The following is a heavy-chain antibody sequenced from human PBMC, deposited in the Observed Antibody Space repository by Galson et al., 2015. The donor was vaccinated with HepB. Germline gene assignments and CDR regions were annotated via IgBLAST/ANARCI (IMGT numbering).Heavy chain of an antibody. CDR1: EFTFSSYA. Sequence: SLRLSCAASEFTFSSYAMTWVRQAPGKGLEWVPGISSSGGSTYYADSVKGRFTISRDNSKNTLYLQMNSLRAEDTAVYHCTRYNGNLPAFDYWGQGTLVTVSS. CDR3: TRYNGNLPAFDY. V-gene: IGHV3-23*01. CDR2: ISSSGGST. D-gene: IGHD1-14*01. J-gene: IGHJ4*02.